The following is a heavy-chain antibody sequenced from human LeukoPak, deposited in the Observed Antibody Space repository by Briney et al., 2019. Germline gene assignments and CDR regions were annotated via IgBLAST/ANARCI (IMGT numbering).Heavy chain of an antibody. D-gene: IGHD3-10*01. Sequence: PGGSLRLSCVASGFTFSSYWMTWVRQAPGKGLEWVANMRQDGNEKYYVDSVRGRFTISRDNAKNSLCLQMNSLRAEDTAVYYCARDREGRGVLYSYYYYMDVWGKGTTVTISS. CDR2: MRQDGNEK. V-gene: IGHV3-7*01. CDR1: GFTFSSYW. J-gene: IGHJ6*03. CDR3: ARDREGRGVLYSYYYYMDV.